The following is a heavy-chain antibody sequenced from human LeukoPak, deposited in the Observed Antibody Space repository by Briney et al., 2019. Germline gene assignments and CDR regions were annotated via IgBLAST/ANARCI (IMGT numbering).Heavy chain of an antibody. CDR1: GFTFSGYA. D-gene: IGHD3-9*01. Sequence: PGGSLGLSCAASGFTFSGYAMSWVRQSPGKGLEWVSAISGGGGTTYYAYYADSVKGRFTISRDNSKNTLYLLMNSLRAEDTAVYYCAKFYDILTGYIDYWGQGTLVTVSS. J-gene: IGHJ4*02. CDR2: ISGGGGTTYYA. CDR3: AKFYDILTGYIDY. V-gene: IGHV3-23*01.